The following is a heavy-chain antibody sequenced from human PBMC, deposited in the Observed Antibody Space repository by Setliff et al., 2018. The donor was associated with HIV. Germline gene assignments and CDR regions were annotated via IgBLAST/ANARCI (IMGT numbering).Heavy chain of an antibody. D-gene: IGHD1-26*01. CDR1: GDPIFIGGYY. Sequence: SETLSLTCTVSGDPIFIGGYYWSWIRQHPGGGLEWIGYIYHTGKTYYNPSLQSRIIMSLDTSENQFSLKVTSVTAADTAVYYCARGSIGLGSYRNAYYFDFWGQGVLVTVSS. J-gene: IGHJ4*02. CDR2: IYHTGKT. CDR3: ARGSIGLGSYRNAYYFDF. V-gene: IGHV4-31*03.